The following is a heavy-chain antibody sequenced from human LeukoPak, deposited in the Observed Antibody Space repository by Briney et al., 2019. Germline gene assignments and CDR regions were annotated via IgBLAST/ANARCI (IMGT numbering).Heavy chain of an antibody. J-gene: IGHJ3*02. CDR2: IYTSGST. V-gene: IGHV4-4*07. CDR3: WRDRGGDWWIFIDI. CDR1: GGSISSYY. D-gene: IGHD2-8*02. Sequence: SETLSLTCTVSGGSISSYYWSWIRQPAGKGLEWIGRIYTSGSTNYNPYLKSRVTMSLDTSKNKLSLKLRSVIVADEAVHSCWRDRGGDWWIFIDIWGQGTMGTVSS.